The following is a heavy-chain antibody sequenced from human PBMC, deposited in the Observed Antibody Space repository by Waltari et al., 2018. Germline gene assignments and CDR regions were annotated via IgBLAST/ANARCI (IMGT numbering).Heavy chain of an antibody. J-gene: IGHJ4*02. CDR2: IHYSGST. CDR3: ASSFYVSGSYRLLDY. D-gene: IGHD3-10*01. CDR1: GGSISSTNYY. Sequence: QLQLQESGPGLVKPSETLSLTCPVSGGSISSTNYYWGWIRQPPGKGLEWIGSIHYSGSTYYNPSLKSRLTISVDTSKNQFSLKLTSVTAADTAVYYCASSFYVSGSYRLLDYWGQGTLVTVSS. V-gene: IGHV4-39*01.